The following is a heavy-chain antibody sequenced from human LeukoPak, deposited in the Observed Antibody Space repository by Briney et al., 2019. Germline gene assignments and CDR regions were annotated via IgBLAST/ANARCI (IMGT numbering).Heavy chain of an antibody. CDR3: AKMGRGYSGYDRWVYFDY. CDR1: GFTFSSYV. CDR2: ISSSSSYI. Sequence: GGSLRLSCAASGFTFSSYVMNWVRQASGKGLEWVSSISSSSSYIYYADSVKGRFTISRDNSKNTLYLQMNSLRAEDTAVYYCAKMGRGYSGYDRWVYFDYWGQGTLVTVSS. D-gene: IGHD5-12*01. J-gene: IGHJ4*02. V-gene: IGHV3-23*01.